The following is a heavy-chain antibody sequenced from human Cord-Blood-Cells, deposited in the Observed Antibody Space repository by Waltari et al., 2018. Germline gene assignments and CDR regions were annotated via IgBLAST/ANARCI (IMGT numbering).Heavy chain of an antibody. Sequence: EVQLLESGGGLVQPGGSLRPTCAASGFPFSRYARRCVRQAPGKGLEWVSAISGSGGSTYYEDSVKGRFTSSRDNSKNTLYLQMNSLRAEDTAVYYCAKAGSSRRAAALVDYWGQGTLVTVSS. CDR2: ISGSGGST. V-gene: IGHV3-23*01. CDR3: AKAGSSRRAAALVDY. CDR1: GFPFSRYA. J-gene: IGHJ4*02. D-gene: IGHD6-13*01.